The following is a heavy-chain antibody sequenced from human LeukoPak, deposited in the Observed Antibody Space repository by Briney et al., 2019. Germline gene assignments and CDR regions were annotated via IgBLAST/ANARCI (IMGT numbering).Heavy chain of an antibody. CDR1: GYTFTGYY. Sequence: ASVKVSCKASGYTFTGYYIHWVRQAPGKGLEWMGWINPNSGGTNYAQKFQGRVTMTRDTSISTVYMELSSLRSDDTAIYYCARFGAEGYWGQGTLVTVSS. CDR3: ARFGAEGY. J-gene: IGHJ4*02. D-gene: IGHD1-26*01. CDR2: INPNSGGT. V-gene: IGHV1-2*02.